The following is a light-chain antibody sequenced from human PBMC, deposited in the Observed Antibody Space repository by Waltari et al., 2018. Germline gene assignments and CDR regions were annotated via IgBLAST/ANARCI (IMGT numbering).Light chain of an antibody. CDR1: QSINNH. J-gene: IGKJ1*01. Sequence: DIQMTQSPSSLSASIGDRVTITCRASQSINNHLNWYQQKPGKAPKVLIYAASSLQTGVPSRFSGSGSGTEFTLTISSLHPEDFATYYCQPTYTSLAWTFGQGTKVEI. CDR3: QPTYTSLAWT. V-gene: IGKV1-39*01. CDR2: AAS.